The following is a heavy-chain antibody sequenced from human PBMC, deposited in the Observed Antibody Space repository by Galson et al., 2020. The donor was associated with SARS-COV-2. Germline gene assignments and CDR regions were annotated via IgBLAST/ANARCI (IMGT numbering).Heavy chain of an antibody. CDR1: GFVFSGSA. CDR2: IRSKATTYAT. V-gene: IGHV3-73*01. J-gene: IGHJ4*02. CDR3: TRFVEGANYFDY. Sequence: GESLKISCAASGFVFSGSALHWVRQASGRGLEWVGRIRSKATTYATAYGASVKDRFTIFRDDSKNTAYVEMHNLKTEDTAVYYCTRFVEGANYFDYWGQGALVTVSS. D-gene: IGHD1-1*01.